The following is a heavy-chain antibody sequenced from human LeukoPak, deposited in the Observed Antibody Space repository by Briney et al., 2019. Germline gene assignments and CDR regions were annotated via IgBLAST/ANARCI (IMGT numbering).Heavy chain of an antibody. CDR1: GGTFSSYA. D-gene: IGHD4-23*01. Sequence: ASVKVSCKASGGTFSSYAISWVRQAPGQGPEWMGVISPSGGSTTYAQKFQGRVTLTRDMSTSTDYLELSSLRSEDTAVYYCARSNYGGHSGVWFDPWGQGTLVTVSS. J-gene: IGHJ5*02. CDR3: ARSNYGGHSGVWFDP. CDR2: ISPSGGST. V-gene: IGHV1-46*01.